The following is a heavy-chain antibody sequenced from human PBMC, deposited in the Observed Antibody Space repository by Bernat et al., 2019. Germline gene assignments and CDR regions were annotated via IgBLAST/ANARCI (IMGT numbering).Heavy chain of an antibody. CDR1: GGSISSGDYY. D-gene: IGHD3-3*01. Sequence: QVQLQESGPGLVKPSQTLSLTCTVSGGSISSGDYYWSWIRQPQGKGLEWIGYIYYSGSNYYNPSLKSRVTITVDTSKNQFSLKLSPVTAADTAVYYCARDLESSPLDYWGQETLVTVSS. CDR3: ARDLESSPLDY. CDR2: IYYSGSN. J-gene: IGHJ4*02. V-gene: IGHV4-30-4*01.